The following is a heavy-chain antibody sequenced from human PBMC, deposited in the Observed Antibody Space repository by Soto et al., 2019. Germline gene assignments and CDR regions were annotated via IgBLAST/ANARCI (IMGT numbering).Heavy chain of an antibody. V-gene: IGHV5-51*01. CDR1: GYSLTSYW. J-gene: IGHJ6*02. D-gene: IGHD6-13*01. CDR2: IYPGDSDT. Sequence: GESLKISCKGSGYSLTSYWIGWVRQMPGKGLECMGIIYPGDSDTRYSPSFQGQVTISADKSISTAYLQWSSLKASDTAMYYCARTAAAGIYYYGMDVWGQGTTVTVSS. CDR3: ARTAAAGIYYYGMDV.